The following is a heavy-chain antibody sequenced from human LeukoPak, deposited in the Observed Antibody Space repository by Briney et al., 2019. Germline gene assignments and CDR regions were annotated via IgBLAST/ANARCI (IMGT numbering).Heavy chain of an antibody. CDR3: ARVGARLGAFDI. CDR2: INHSGST. Sequence: SETLSLTCSVSGGSISSSSYYWSWIRQPPGKGLEWIGEINHSGSTNYNPSLKSRVTISVDTSKNQFSLKLSSVTAADTAVYYCARVGARLGAFDIWGQGTMVTVSS. D-gene: IGHD6-25*01. V-gene: IGHV4-39*07. CDR1: GGSISSSSYY. J-gene: IGHJ3*02.